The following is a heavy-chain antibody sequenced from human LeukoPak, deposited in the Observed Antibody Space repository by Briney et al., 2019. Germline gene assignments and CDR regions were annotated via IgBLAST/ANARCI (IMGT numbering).Heavy chain of an antibody. D-gene: IGHD3-22*01. CDR2: IYSGGST. Sequence: PGGSLRLSCAASGFTFSSYAMSWARQAPGKGLEWVSVIYSGGSTYYADSVKGRFTISRDNSKNTLYLQMNSLRAEDTAVYYCALSYYDSSGVIGAFDIWGQGTMVTVSS. CDR3: ALSYYDSSGVIGAFDI. V-gene: IGHV3-66*01. J-gene: IGHJ3*02. CDR1: GFTFSSYA.